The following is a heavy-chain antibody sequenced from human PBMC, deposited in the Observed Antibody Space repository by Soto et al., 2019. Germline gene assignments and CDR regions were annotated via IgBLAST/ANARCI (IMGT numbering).Heavy chain of an antibody. J-gene: IGHJ3*02. V-gene: IGHV3-7*05. D-gene: IGHD3-3*01. Sequence: EVQLVESGGGLVQPGGSLRLSCAASGFTFSRYWMSWVRQAPGKGLEWVANIKKDGSEKYYVDSVKGRFTISRDNAKNSLYLQMNSLRAEDTAVYYCARDRGDYDFWSGYSSALDIWGQGTMVIVSS. CDR2: IKKDGSEK. CDR1: GFTFSRYW. CDR3: ARDRGDYDFWSGYSSALDI.